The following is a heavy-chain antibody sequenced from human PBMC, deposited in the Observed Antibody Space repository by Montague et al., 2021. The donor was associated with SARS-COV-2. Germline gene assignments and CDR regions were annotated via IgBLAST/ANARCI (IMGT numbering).Heavy chain of an antibody. D-gene: IGHD6-19*01. Sequence: SETLSLTCTVSGASISSYYWSWIRQPPGKGLEWIGYIYYSGSTNYNPTLKSRVTISVDTSKNQFSLKLSPVTAADTAVYYCARHPFSGNPRYGLDFWGQGATVTVSS. J-gene: IGHJ6*02. CDR3: ARHPFSGNPRYGLDF. CDR2: IYYSGST. CDR1: GASISSYY. V-gene: IGHV4-59*08.